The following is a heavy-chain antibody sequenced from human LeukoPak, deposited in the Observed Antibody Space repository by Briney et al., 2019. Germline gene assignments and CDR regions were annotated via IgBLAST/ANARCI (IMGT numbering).Heavy chain of an antibody. CDR2: VRYNGSSE. CDR3: AKDSNSGYVSVGPDY. D-gene: IGHD3-22*01. J-gene: IGHJ4*02. Sequence: PGGSLRLSCQTSGFAFRNYGMHWVRQAPGKGLEWVAFVRYNGSSEYYADSVKGRFTISRDNSRNTLYLRMNSLRAEDTGVYSCAKDSNSGYVSVGPDYWGLGTLVTVSS. CDR1: GFAFRNYG. V-gene: IGHV3-30*02.